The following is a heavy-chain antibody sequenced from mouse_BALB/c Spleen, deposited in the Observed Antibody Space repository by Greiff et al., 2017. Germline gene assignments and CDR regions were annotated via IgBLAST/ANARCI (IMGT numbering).Heavy chain of an antibody. CDR2: ISNGGGST. CDR3: ARHERYDEKDYAMDY. Sequence: EVKLMESGGGLVQPGGSLKLSCAASGFTFSSYTMSWVRQTPEKRLEWVAYISNGGGSTYYPDTVKGRFTISRDNAKNTLYLQMSSLKSEDTAMYYCARHERYDEKDYAMDYWGQGTSVTVSS. D-gene: IGHD2-14*01. CDR1: GFTFSSYT. J-gene: IGHJ4*01. V-gene: IGHV5-12-2*01.